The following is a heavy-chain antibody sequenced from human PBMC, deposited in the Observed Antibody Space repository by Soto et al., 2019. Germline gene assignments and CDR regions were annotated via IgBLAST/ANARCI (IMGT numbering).Heavy chain of an antibody. CDR3: ARERWHFSGYDEFYFDY. CDR1: GGTFSSYA. D-gene: IGHD3-22*01. J-gene: IGHJ4*02. CDR2: IIPIFGTA. V-gene: IGHV1-69*13. Sequence: ASVKVSCKASGGTFSSYAISWVRQAPGQGLEWMGGIIPIFGTANYAQKFQGRVTITADESTSTAYMELSSLRSEDTAVYYCARERWHFSGYDEFYFDYWGQGTLVTVSS.